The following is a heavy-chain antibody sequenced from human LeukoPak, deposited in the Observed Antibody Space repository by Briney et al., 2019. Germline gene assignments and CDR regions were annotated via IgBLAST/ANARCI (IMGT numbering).Heavy chain of an antibody. J-gene: IGHJ2*01. CDR3: ARDRGATFYWYFDL. CDR2: ISGSGGST. CDR1: GFTFSSYA. D-gene: IGHD1-26*01. Sequence: PGGSLRLSCAASGFTFSSYAMSWVRQAPGKGLEWVSAISGSGGSTYYADSVKGRFTISRDNSKNTLYLQMNSLRAEDTAVYYCARDRGATFYWYFDLWGRGTLVTVSS. V-gene: IGHV3-23*01.